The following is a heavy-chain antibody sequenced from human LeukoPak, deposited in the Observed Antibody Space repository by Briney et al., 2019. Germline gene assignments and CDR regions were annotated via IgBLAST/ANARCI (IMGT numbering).Heavy chain of an antibody. D-gene: IGHD6-6*01. CDR1: GFTFSSYS. J-gene: IGHJ3*02. V-gene: IGHV3-21*01. CDR3: ARLQLVRPFDI. Sequence: GGSLRLSCAASGFTFSSYSMNWVRQAPGKGLEWVSSISSSSSYIYYADSVKGRFTISRDNAKNSLYLQMNSLRAEDTAVYYCARLQLVRPFDIWGQGTMVTVSS. CDR2: ISSSSSYI.